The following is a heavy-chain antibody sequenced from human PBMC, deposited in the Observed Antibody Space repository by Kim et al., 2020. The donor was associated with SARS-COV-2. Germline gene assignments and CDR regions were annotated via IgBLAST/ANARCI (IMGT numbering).Heavy chain of an antibody. J-gene: IGHJ5*02. V-gene: IGHV3-53*04. D-gene: IGHD2-2*01. Sequence: GGSLRLSCAASGFSVSDNYMSWVRQAPGKGLEWVSIIYSVGDTYYADSVKGRFTISIHNSEHTVSLQMNSLRPEDTAVYYCATSPRSSLTIWFDPWGQGTLVTVSS. CDR3: ATSPRSSLTIWFDP. CDR1: GFSVSDNY. CDR2: IYSVGDT.